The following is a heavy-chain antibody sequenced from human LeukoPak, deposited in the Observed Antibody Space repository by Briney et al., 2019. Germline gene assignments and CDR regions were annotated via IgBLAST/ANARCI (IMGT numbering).Heavy chain of an antibody. CDR3: ARDGDNYYGSGAHYFDY. Sequence: SQTLSLTCTASGGSISSDVYYWSWIRQPPGKGLKWIGYIYYTGSTYYNESLKSRVTISIDTSKNQFSLKLSSVTAADSAVYYCARDGDNYYGSGAHYFDYWGQGTLVTVSS. D-gene: IGHD3-10*01. V-gene: IGHV4-30-4*01. CDR1: GGSISSDVYY. CDR2: IYYTGST. J-gene: IGHJ4*02.